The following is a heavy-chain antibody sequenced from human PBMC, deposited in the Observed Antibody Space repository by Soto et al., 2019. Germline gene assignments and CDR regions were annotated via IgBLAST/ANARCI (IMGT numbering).Heavy chain of an antibody. CDR2: IYYSGST. CDR1: GGSISSYY. CDR3: ARDIGCSGSCYPNNPSNWFDP. Sequence: SETLSLTCTVSGGSISSYYWSWIRQPPGKGLEWIGYIYYSGSTNYNPSLKSRVTISVDTSKNQFSLKLSSVTAADTAVYYCARDIGCSGSCYPNNPSNWFDPWGQGTLVTVSS. V-gene: IGHV4-59*01. D-gene: IGHD2-15*01. J-gene: IGHJ5*02.